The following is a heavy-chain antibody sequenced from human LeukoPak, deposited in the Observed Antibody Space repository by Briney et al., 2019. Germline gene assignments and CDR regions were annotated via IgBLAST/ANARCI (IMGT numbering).Heavy chain of an antibody. V-gene: IGHV3-23*01. J-gene: IGHJ4*02. CDR3: AKYNSALDY. Sequence: LHSVSFIILRSVITYYADSLKGRFTISRDNSNNTLHLQMNSLRAEDTAVYYCAKYNSALDYWGQGTLVTVS. CDR2: IILRSVIT. D-gene: IGHD2/OR15-2a*01.